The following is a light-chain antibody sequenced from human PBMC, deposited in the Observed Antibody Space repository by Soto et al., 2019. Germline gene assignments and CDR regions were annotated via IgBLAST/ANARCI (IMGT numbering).Light chain of an antibody. CDR1: SSDVGTYKY. CDR2: EVG. CDR3: SSYTSSSTVV. Sequence: QSVLTQPASVSGSPGQSITFSCTGTSSDVGTYKYVSWYQQHPGKAPKLMIYEVGNRPSGISNRFSGSKSGNTASLTISGLQAEDEADYYCSSYTSSSTVVFGGGTKLTVL. V-gene: IGLV2-14*01. J-gene: IGLJ3*02.